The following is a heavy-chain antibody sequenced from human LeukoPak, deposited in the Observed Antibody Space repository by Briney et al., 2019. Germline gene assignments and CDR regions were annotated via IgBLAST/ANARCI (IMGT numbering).Heavy chain of an antibody. CDR3: ARSSVVGYCSGGSCYSKWFDP. J-gene: IGHJ5*02. Sequence: VASVKVSCKASGYTFTSYGISWVRQAPGQGLEWMGWISAYNGNTNYAQKLQGRVTMTTDTSTSTAYMELRSLRSDDTAVYYCARSSVVGYCSGGSCYSKWFDPWGQGTLVTVSS. CDR2: ISAYNGNT. V-gene: IGHV1-18*01. D-gene: IGHD2-15*01. CDR1: GYTFTSYG.